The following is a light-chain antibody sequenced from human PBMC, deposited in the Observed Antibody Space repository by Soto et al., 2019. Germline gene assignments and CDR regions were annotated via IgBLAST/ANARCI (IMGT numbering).Light chain of an antibody. V-gene: IGKV1-5*03. CDR2: KAS. J-gene: IGKJ1*01. CDR3: QQYDTDAWT. Sequence: DIQLPQSPSTLSASVGDRVTITCRASETISLWLAWYQQKPGKAPKLLMYKASTLESGVPSRFSGSGSGTEFTLSISGLQPDDFATYYCQQYDTDAWTFGQGTK. CDR1: ETISLW.